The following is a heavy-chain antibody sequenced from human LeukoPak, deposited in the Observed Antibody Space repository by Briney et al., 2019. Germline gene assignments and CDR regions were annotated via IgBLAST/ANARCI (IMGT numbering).Heavy chain of an antibody. V-gene: IGHV3-33*01. CDR2: IWNDGSET. CDR1: GFIFSNYG. Sequence: GGSLRLSCAASGFIFSNYGMHWVRQALGKRLEWVAVIWNDGSETFHADSVKGRFRIARDNSKNTLYLQMNSLRAEGTAVYFCARDMGRAWYGPPDYWGQGTLVTVSS. J-gene: IGHJ4*02. CDR3: ARDMGRAWYGPPDY. D-gene: IGHD6-13*01.